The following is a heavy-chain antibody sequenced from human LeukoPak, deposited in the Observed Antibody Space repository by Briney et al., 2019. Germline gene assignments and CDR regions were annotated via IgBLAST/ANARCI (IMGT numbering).Heavy chain of an antibody. Sequence: SETLSLTCTVSGGSFSSGSYYWSWIRQPPGKGLEWIGYIYHSGSTNYNPSLKSRVTISVDTSKNQFSLKLSSVTAADTAVYYCARPHYDFWSGYYSDWGQGTLVTVSS. D-gene: IGHD3-3*01. CDR3: ARPHYDFWSGYYSD. CDR2: IYHSGST. CDR1: GGSFSSGSYY. V-gene: IGHV4-61*01. J-gene: IGHJ4*02.